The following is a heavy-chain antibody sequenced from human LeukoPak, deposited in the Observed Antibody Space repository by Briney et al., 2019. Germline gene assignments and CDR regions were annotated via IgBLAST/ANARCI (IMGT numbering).Heavy chain of an antibody. CDR2: ISWKSGLI. CDR1: GFTFDDYA. V-gene: IGHV3-9*01. CDR3: AKDYYDSSGYPYFDY. J-gene: IGHJ4*02. D-gene: IGHD3-22*01. Sequence: PGGSLRLSCAASGFTFDDYAMHCVRHAPGKGLEWVSGISWKSGLIGYAYSVNARFTISRDNAKNSMYLQMNSLRAEDTALYYCAKDYYDSSGYPYFDYWGQGTLVTVSS.